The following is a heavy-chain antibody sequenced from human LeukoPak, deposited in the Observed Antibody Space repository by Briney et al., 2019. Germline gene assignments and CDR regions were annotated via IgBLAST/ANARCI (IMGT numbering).Heavy chain of an antibody. J-gene: IGHJ4*02. CDR1: GGSISSSSYY. V-gene: IGHV4-39*01. Sequence: SETLSLTCTVSGGSISSSSYYWGWIRQPPGKGLEWIGSIYYRGSTYYNPSLKSRVTISVATSKNQFSLKLSSVTAADTAVYYCARRRSSITPIDYWGQGTLVTVSS. CDR2: IYYRGST. CDR3: ARRRSSITPIDY. D-gene: IGHD6-13*01.